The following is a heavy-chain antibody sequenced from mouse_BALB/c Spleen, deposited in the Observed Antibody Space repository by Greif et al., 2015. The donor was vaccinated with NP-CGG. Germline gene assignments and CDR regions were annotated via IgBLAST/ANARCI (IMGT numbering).Heavy chain of an antibody. D-gene: IGHD1-1*01. V-gene: IGHV1-69*02. Sequence: QVQLQQSGAELVKPGAPVKLSCKASGYTFTSYWMNWVKQRPGRGLEWIGRIDPSDSETHYNQKFKDKATLTVDKSSGTAYIQRSSLTSEDSAVYYCASTYGSSYGYAMDYWGQGTSVTVSS. CDR2: IDPSDSET. CDR3: ASTYGSSYGYAMDY. CDR1: GYTFTSYW. J-gene: IGHJ4*01.